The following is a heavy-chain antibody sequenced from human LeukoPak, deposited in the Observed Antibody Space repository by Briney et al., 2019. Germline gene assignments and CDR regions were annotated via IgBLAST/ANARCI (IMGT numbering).Heavy chain of an antibody. J-gene: IGHJ4*02. V-gene: IGHV1-2*06. D-gene: IGHD3-22*01. Sequence: ASVKVSCKASGYIFTAYYLHWVRQAPGQGLEWMGRINPNSGGTNYAQKFQGRVTMTGDTSISTAYMELSRLRSDDTAVYYCATSGPSYPDSSDHWFDYWGQGTLVTVSS. CDR2: INPNSGGT. CDR1: GYIFTAYY. CDR3: ATSGPSYPDSSDHWFDY.